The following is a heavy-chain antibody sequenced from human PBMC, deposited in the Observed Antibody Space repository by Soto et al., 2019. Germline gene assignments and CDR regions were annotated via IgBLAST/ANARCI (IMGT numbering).Heavy chain of an antibody. Sequence: QVQLVQSGAEVKKPGASVKVSCESSGFSLTDHYLHWVREAPGQGLEWLGWINANSGGTKYAQKFQGRVAMTRDTSITTVYMELSRLRSDDTAVYCCARGLNYYDGTGYFDLDYWGQGTLVTVSS. CDR3: ARGLNYYDGTGYFDLDY. V-gene: IGHV1-2*02. J-gene: IGHJ4*02. D-gene: IGHD3-22*01. CDR2: INANSGGT. CDR1: GFSLTDHY.